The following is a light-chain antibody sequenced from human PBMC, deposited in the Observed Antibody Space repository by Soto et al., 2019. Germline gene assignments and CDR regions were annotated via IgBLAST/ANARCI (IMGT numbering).Light chain of an antibody. CDR2: AAS. CDR1: QSISSW. CDR3: QQSYSTPVT. V-gene: IGKV1-39*01. J-gene: IGKJ5*01. Sequence: DIQMTQSPSTLSASVGDRVTITCRASQSISSWLAGYQQKPGKAPKLLIYAASSLQSGVPSRFSGSGSGTDFTLTISSLQPEDFATYYCQQSYSTPVTFGQGTRLEIK.